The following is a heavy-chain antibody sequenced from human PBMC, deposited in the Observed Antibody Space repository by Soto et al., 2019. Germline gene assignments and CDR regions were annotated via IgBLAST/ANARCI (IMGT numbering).Heavy chain of an antibody. CDR1: GYTFTSYG. D-gene: IGHD3-10*01. CDR3: ARLTVNYGSGSRYCYYFCGMDV. Sequence: ASVKVTCKASGYTFTSYGFSCVRQAPGQGLEWMGWISAYNGNTNYAQKFQGRVTITADESTSTAYMELSSLRSEDTAVYYCARLTVNYGSGSRYCYYFCGMDVWGQGTTVTVSS. CDR2: ISAYNGNT. V-gene: IGHV1-18*04. J-gene: IGHJ6*02.